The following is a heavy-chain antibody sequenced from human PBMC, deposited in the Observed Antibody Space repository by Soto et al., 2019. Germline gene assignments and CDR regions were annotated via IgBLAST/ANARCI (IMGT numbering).Heavy chain of an antibody. CDR1: GYTFTSYG. CDR3: ARDSPPNDY. CDR2: IRVYNGNT. Sequence: QVQLVQSGAEVKKPGASVKVSCKASGYTFTSYGISWVRQAPGQGLEWMGWIRVYNGNTNYAQKLQGRVTMNTETSTSTAYMELRILKSDEADVYDCARDSPPNDYWGQGTLVTVSS. J-gene: IGHJ4*02. V-gene: IGHV1-18*01.